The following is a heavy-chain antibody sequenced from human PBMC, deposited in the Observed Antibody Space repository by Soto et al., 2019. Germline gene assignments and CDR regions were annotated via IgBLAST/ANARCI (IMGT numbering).Heavy chain of an antibody. CDR2: IYPANSES. CDR1: GYIFTNHW. D-gene: IGHD1-1*01. J-gene: IGHJ3*02. CDR3: ARPGRLAIVLDAFNI. Sequence: PGESLKISCQGSGYIFTNHWIGWVRQMPGKGLEWMGIIYPANSESRYSPSFQGQVTISADKSTSTAYLQWDSLKASDTAMYYCARPGRLAIVLDAFNIWGQGTMVTVSS. V-gene: IGHV5-51*01.